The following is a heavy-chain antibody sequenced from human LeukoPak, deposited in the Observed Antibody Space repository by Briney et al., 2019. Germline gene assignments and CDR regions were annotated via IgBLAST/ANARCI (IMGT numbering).Heavy chain of an antibody. J-gene: IGHJ4*02. D-gene: IGHD3-22*01. CDR1: GFTFSSYW. V-gene: IGHV3-33*06. Sequence: PGGSLRLSCAASGFTFSSYWMSWVRQAPGKGLEWVAVIWYDGSNKNYGDSVKGRFTISRDNSKNTLYLQMNSLRVEDTAVYYCAKDPRSSGYSPDYWGQGTLVTVSS. CDR3: AKDPRSSGYSPDY. CDR2: IWYDGSNK.